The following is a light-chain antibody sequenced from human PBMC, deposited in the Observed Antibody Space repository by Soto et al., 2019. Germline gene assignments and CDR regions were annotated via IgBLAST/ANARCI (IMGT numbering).Light chain of an antibody. CDR1: HSISDT. J-gene: IGKJ1*01. CDR2: GSS. Sequence: EIVMTQSPATLSVSPGERATLSCRASHSISDTLAWYQQKPGQAPRLLIFGSSTRAPGIPARFSASGSETEFTLTITTLXXXXXXXYYCQQYNSWPRTFGQGTKVEFK. CDR3: QQYNSWPRT. V-gene: IGKV3-15*01.